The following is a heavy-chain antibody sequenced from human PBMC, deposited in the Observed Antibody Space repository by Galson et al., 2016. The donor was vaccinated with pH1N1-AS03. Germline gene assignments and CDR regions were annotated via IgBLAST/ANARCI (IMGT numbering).Heavy chain of an antibody. CDR1: EDSFNTCW. CDR2: IYPGDSDT. D-gene: IGHD3-3*01. J-gene: IGHJ3*01. V-gene: IGHV5-51*01. Sequence: QSGAEVKKPGESLKISCKGSEDSFNTCWITWVRQMPGKGLEWMGVIYPGDSDTRYSPSFQGQVTISADKSIRTAYLQWSSVKASDTAVYYCARHRSATYSDASSVWGQGTTVTVSS. CDR3: ARHRSATYSDASSV.